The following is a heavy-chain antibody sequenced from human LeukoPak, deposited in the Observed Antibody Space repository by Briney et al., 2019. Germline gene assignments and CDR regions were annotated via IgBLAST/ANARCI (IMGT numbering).Heavy chain of an antibody. CDR1: GFTFSSYW. CDR2: INSDGSST. D-gene: IGHD5-12*01. V-gene: IGHV3-74*01. CDR3: ASTGRESGYDSCY. J-gene: IGHJ4*02. Sequence: PPGGSLRLSCAASGFTFSSYWMHWVRQAPGKGLVWVSRINSDGSSTSYADSVKGRFTISRDNAKNTLYLQMNSLRAEDTAVYYCASTGRESGYDSCYWGQGTLVTVSS.